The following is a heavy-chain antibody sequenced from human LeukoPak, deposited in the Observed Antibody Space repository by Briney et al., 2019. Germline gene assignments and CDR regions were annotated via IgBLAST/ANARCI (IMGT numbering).Heavy chain of an antibody. V-gene: IGHV3-21*01. Sequence: GGSLRLSCAASGFTFSSYSMNWVRQAPGKGLEWVSSISSSSTYADSVKGRFTISRDSAKNSLYLQMNSLRVEDTAVYYCARDYGYEIDYWGQGTLVNVSS. CDR3: ARDYGYEIDY. CDR1: GFTFSSYS. D-gene: IGHD5-24*01. J-gene: IGHJ4*02. CDR2: ISSSST.